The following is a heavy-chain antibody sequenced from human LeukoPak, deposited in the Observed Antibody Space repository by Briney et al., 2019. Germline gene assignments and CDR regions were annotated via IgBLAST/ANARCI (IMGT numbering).Heavy chain of an antibody. CDR1: GFTVSSNY. CDR3: KLENYKVWGVNN. Sequence: GGSLRLSCAASGFTVSSNYMSWVRQAPGKGLEWVSVIYSGGSTYYADSVKGRFTISRDNSKNTLFLQMNSLRAEDTAMYYCKLENYKVWGVNNWGKGTWVT. CDR2: IYSGGST. D-gene: IGHD3-10*02. J-gene: IGHJ4*02. V-gene: IGHV3-53*01.